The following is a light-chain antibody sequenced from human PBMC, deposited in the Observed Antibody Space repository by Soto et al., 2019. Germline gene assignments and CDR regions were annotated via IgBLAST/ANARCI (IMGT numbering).Light chain of an antibody. J-gene: IGKJ4*01. V-gene: IGKV3-15*01. CDR3: QQYNKWPLT. Sequence: EIVMTQSPATLSVSPGERATLSCRASQSVSSNLAWYQHKPGQAPRLFIYGASTRATGIPARFSGSGSGTEFTLTISSLQSEDFAVYYCQQYNKWPLTFGGGTKVEIK. CDR2: GAS. CDR1: QSVSSN.